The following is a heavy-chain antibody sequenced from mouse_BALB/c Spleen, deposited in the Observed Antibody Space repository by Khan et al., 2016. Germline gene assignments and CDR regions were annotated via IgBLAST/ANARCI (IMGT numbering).Heavy chain of an antibody. J-gene: IGHJ2*01. D-gene: IGHD1-1*01. V-gene: IGHV3-2*02. CDR1: GYSITSDYA. Sequence: EVQLQESGPGLVKPSQSLSLTCTVTGYSITSDYAWNWIRQFPGNKLEWMGYISYSGSTSYNPSLKSRISITRDTSKNQFFLQLNSVTTEDTATYYCARCDLTTVVASYYFDYWGQGTTLTVSS. CDR3: ARCDLTTVVASYYFDY. CDR2: ISYSGST.